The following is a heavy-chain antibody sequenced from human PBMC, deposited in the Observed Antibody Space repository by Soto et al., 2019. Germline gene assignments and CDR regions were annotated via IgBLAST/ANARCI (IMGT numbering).Heavy chain of an antibody. Sequence: SQTLSLTCAISGDSVSSNSAAWNWIRQSPSRGLEWLGRTYCRSKWYNDYAVSVKSRITINPDTSKNQFSLQLDSVTPEDTAVYYCARDRRRSGWFVFDYWGQGTLVTVSS. D-gene: IGHD6-19*01. V-gene: IGHV6-1*01. CDR1: GDSVSSNSAA. J-gene: IGHJ4*02. CDR3: ARDRRRSGWFVFDY. CDR2: TYCRSKWYN.